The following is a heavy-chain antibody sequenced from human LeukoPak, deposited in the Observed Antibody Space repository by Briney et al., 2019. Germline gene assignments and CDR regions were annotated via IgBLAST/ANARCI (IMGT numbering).Heavy chain of an antibody. CDR3: ARVVGDYDILTGYSDFDY. D-gene: IGHD3-9*01. Sequence: KSRVTMSLDTSKNQFSLNLSSVTAADTAVYYCARVVGDYDILTGYSDFDYWGQGTLVTVSS. V-gene: IGHV4-4*06. J-gene: IGHJ4*02.